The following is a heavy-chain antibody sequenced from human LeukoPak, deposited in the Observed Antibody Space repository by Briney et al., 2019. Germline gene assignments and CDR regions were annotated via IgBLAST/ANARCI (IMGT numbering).Heavy chain of an antibody. CDR3: AAAGIQLWPSGDY. V-gene: IGHV1-58*02. CDR1: GFTFTSSA. J-gene: IGHJ4*02. CDR2: IVVGSGNT. Sequence: ASVKVSCKASGFTFTSSAMQWVRQARGQRLEWIGWIVVGSGNTNYAQKFQERVTITRDMSTGTAYMELSSLRSEDTAVYYCAAAGIQLWPSGDYWGQGTLVTVSS. D-gene: IGHD5-18*01.